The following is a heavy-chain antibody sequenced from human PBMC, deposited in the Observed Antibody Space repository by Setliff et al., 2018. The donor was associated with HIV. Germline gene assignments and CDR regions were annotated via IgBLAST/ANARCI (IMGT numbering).Heavy chain of an antibody. D-gene: IGHD4-17*01. CDR1: GYSFTAYH. CDR3: ARDTVKATFSDY. V-gene: IGHV1-2*02. CDR2: INPNSGGT. Sequence: ASVKVSCKASGYSFTAYHMHWVRQAPGQGLEWMGWINPNSGGTNYAQKLQGRVTMTRDTSIITAYMELSSLTSADTAVYYCARDTVKATFSDYWGQGTLVTVSS. J-gene: IGHJ4*02.